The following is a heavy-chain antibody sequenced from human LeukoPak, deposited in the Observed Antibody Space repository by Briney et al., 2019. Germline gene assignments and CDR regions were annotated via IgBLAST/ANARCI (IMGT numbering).Heavy chain of an antibody. J-gene: IGHJ6*02. CDR3: AIDGVLGGELLYYYYYGMDV. V-gene: IGHV1-3*01. CDR1: GYTFTSYA. D-gene: IGHD1-26*01. Sequence: ASVKVSCKASGYTFTSYAMHWVRQAPGQRLEWMGWINAGNGNTKYSQKFQGRVTITRDTSASTAYMELSSLRSEDTAVYYCAIDGVLGGELLYYYYYGMDVWGQGTTVTVSS. CDR2: INAGNGNT.